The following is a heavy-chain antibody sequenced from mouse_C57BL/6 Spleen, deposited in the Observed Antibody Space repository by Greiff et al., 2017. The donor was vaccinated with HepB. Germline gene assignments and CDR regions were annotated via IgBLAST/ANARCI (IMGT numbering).Heavy chain of an antibody. CDR3: ARSPLLRSFDY. D-gene: IGHD1-1*01. CDR2: INPSTGGT. CDR1: GYSFTGYY. Sequence: VQLQQSGPELVKPGASVKISCKASGYSFTGYYMNWVKQSPEKSPEWIGEINPSTGGTTYNQKFKAKATLTVDKSSSTAYMQLKSLTSEDSAVYYCARSPLLRSFDYWGQGTTLTVSS. J-gene: IGHJ2*01. V-gene: IGHV1-42*01.